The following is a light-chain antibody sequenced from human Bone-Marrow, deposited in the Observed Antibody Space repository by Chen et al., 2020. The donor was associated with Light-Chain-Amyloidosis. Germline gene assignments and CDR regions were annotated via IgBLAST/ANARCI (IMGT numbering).Light chain of an antibody. Sequence: DIVLTQSPLTLPVTPGEPASISCRSSQSLRHSNGINYLDWFLQRPGQSPQLLIYVASDRASGVPDRFSGSGSGTEFTLEINRVEAEDVGIYFCMQTLESPTFGQGTKVEI. V-gene: IGKV2-28*01. CDR1: QSLRHSNGINY. CDR3: MQTLESPT. J-gene: IGKJ1*01. CDR2: VAS.